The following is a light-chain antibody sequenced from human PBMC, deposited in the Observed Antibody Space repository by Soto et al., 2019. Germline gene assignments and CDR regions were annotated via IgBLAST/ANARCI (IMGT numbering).Light chain of an antibody. CDR2: SNN. V-gene: IGLV1-44*01. Sequence: QSVLTQPPSASGTPGQRVTISCSGSSSNIGSNTVNWYQQLPGTAPKLLIYSNNQRPSGVPDRFSGSKSGTSASLATSGLQSEDEADYYCAAWDDSLKMVFGTGTKVTVL. CDR3: AAWDDSLKMV. CDR1: SSNIGSNT. J-gene: IGLJ1*01.